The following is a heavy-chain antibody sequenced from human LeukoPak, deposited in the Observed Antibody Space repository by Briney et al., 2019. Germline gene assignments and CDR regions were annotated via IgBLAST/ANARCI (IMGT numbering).Heavy chain of an antibody. J-gene: IGHJ4*02. V-gene: IGHV4-59*01. CDR3: ARGFLSPSDY. CDR2: IYYSGST. D-gene: IGHD3-10*01. Sequence: SETLSLTCTVSGGSISSYYWSWIRQPPGKGLEWIGYIYYSGSTNYNPSLKSRVTISVDTSKNQFSLKLSSVTAADTAVYYCARGFLSPSDYWGQGTLVTVSS. CDR1: GGSISSYY.